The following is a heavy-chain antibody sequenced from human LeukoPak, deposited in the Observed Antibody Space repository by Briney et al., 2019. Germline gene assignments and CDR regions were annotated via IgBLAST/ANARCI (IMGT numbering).Heavy chain of an antibody. J-gene: IGHJ4*02. CDR3: ARDPGNKQLGPFDY. CDR2: ISFDGSNK. D-gene: IGHD2/OR15-2a*01. CDR1: GFTFKSDP. V-gene: IGHV3-30*01. Sequence: GGSLRLSCAASGFTFKSDPMHWIRQTPGKGPGRVAAISFDGSNKYYADSVQGRFTLSRDNSNNILYLQMNSLRGEDMAVYYCARDPGNKQLGPFDYWGQGTLVTVSS.